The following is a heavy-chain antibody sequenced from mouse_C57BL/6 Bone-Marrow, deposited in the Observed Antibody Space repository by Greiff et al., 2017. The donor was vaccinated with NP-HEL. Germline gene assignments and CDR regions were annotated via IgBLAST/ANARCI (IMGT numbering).Heavy chain of an antibody. J-gene: IGHJ1*03. CDR1: GFSLTRYC. CDR2: IWRGGST. D-gene: IGHD2-4*01. V-gene: IGHV2-2*01. Sequence: QVQLQQSGPGLVQPSQSLSITCTASGFSLTRYCVHWVRQSPGKGLEWLGVIWRGGSTDYNAAFISRLSISKDNSKSQVFFKMNSLQADDTAIYYCARTYDYDEDWYFEVWGTGTTVTVSS. CDR3: ARTYDYDEDWYFEV.